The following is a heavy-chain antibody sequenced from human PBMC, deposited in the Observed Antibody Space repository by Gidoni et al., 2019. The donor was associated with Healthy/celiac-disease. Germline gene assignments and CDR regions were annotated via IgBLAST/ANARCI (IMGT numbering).Heavy chain of an antibody. D-gene: IGHD3-3*01. CDR3: TTGKRGGRITIFGVERGYGMDV. Sequence: EVQLVESGGGLVKPGGSLRLSCAASGFTFSNAWMSWVRPAPGKGLEWVGRIKSKTDGGTTDYAAPVKGRFTISRDDSKNTLYLRMNSLKTEDTAVYYCTTGKRGGRITIFGVERGYGMDVWGQGTTVTVSS. CDR1: GFTFSNAW. J-gene: IGHJ6*02. V-gene: IGHV3-15*01. CDR2: IKSKTDGGTT.